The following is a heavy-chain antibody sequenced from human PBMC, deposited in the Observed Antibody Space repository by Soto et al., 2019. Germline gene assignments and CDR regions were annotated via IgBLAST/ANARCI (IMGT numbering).Heavy chain of an antibody. J-gene: IGHJ4*02. CDR2: IYPGDSDT. CDR3: ARVEGIAVAATSIFDY. V-gene: IGHV5-51*03. CDR1: GYSFTSYW. D-gene: IGHD6-19*01. Sequence: PGESLKISCKGSGYSFTSYWIGWVRQMPGKGLEWMGIIYPGDSDTRYSPYFQGQVTISADKSISTAYLQWSSLKASDTSIYYCARVEGIAVAATSIFDYWGQGTLVTVSS.